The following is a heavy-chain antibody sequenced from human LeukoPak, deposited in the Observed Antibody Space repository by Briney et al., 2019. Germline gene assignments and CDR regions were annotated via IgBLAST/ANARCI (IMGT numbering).Heavy chain of an antibody. CDR2: ISGSGGNT. J-gene: IGHJ4*02. V-gene: IGHV3-23*01. Sequence: GGSLRLSCVASGFTFSSYGMSWVRQAPGKGLEWVSLISGSGGNTYYADSVKGRFTISRDNSKNTLHLQMNSLRAEDRAVYYCAKGSGFDYWGQGTLVTVSS. CDR3: AKGSGFDY. CDR1: GFTFSSYG.